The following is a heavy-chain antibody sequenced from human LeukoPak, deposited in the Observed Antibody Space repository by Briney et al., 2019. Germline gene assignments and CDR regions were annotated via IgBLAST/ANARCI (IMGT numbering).Heavy chain of an antibody. D-gene: IGHD2-2*01. Sequence: SETLSLTCAVYGGSFRGYYWSWIRQPPGEGMEWIGEINHSGSTNYNPSLKSRVTISVDTSKNQFSLKLSSVTAADTAVYYCATLGGPFGAAAMGLYAFDIWGQGTMVTVSS. CDR2: INHSGST. CDR1: GGSFRGYY. V-gene: IGHV4-34*01. J-gene: IGHJ3*02. CDR3: ATLGGPFGAAAMGLYAFDI.